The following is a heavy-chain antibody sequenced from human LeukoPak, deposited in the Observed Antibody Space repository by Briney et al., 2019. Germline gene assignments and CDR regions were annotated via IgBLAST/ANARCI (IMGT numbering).Heavy chain of an antibody. D-gene: IGHD2-2*01. CDR1: GGTFSSYA. V-gene: IGHV1-69*05. J-gene: IGHJ5*02. CDR3: ARDPHCSSTSCPSKYNWFDP. CDR2: IIPIFGTA. Sequence: ASVKVSCKASGGTFSSYAISWVRQAPGQGLGWMGGIIPIFGTANYAQKFQGRVTITTDESTSTAYMELSSLRSEDTAVYYCARDPHCSSTSCPSKYNWFDPWGQGTLVTVSS.